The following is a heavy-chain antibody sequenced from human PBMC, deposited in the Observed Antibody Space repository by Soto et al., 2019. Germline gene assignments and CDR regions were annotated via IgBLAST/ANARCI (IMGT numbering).Heavy chain of an antibody. J-gene: IGHJ4*02. CDR1: GFTFSDYY. V-gene: IGHV3-11*01. Sequence: PGGSLRLSCAASGFTFSDYYMSWIRQAPGKGLEWVSDISSSGSTIYYADSVKGRFTISRDNAKNSLFLQMNGLRAEDTAVYYCARDSSLYCSGGRCYGDDWGQGTLVSV. CDR3: ARDSSLYCSGGRCYGDD. D-gene: IGHD2-15*01. CDR2: ISSSGSTI.